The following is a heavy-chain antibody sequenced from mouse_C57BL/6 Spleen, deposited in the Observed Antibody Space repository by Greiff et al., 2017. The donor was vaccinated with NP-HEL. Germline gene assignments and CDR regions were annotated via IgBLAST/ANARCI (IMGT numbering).Heavy chain of an antibody. V-gene: IGHV1-69*01. CDR1: GYTFTSYW. Sequence: VQLQQSGAELVMPGASVKLSCKASGYTFTSYWMHWVKQRPGQGLEWIGEIDPSDSYTNYNQKFKGKSTLTVDKSSSTAYMQLSSLTSEDSAVYYCARRKAYYSFAYWGQGTLVTVSA. J-gene: IGHJ3*01. CDR3: ARRKAYYSFAY. CDR2: IDPSDSYT. D-gene: IGHD2-12*01.